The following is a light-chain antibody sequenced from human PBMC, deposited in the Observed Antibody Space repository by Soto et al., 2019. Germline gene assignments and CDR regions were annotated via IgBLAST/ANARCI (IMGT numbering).Light chain of an antibody. J-gene: IGKJ1*01. CDR1: QTVNNN. Sequence: ETVMTQSPATLSVSPGERATLSCRASQTVNNNFAWYQQKPGQAPRLLIFGASIRATDIPARFSGSGSGTEFTLTISGLQSEDFAVYYCHQSGDSPTFGQGTKVDIK. CDR2: GAS. CDR3: HQSGDSPT. V-gene: IGKV3-15*01.